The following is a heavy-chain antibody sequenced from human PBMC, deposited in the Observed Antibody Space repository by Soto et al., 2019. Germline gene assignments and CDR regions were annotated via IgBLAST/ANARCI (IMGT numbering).Heavy chain of an antibody. V-gene: IGHV1-69*06. CDR1: GGTFSSYA. J-gene: IGHJ4*02. D-gene: IGHD3-22*01. CDR2: IIPIFGTA. CDR3: ARDTYYYDSSGYVEGFDY. Sequence: QVQLVQSGAEVKKPGSLVKVSCKASGGTFSSYAISWVRQAPGQGLEWMGGIIPIFGTANYAQKFQGRVTITADKSTSTAYMELSSLRSEDTAVYYCARDTYYYDSSGYVEGFDYWGQGTLVTVSS.